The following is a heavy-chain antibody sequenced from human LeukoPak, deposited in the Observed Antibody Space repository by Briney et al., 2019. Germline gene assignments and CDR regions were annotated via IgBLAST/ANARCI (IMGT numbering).Heavy chain of an antibody. V-gene: IGHV4-39*07. Sequence: PSETLSLTCTVSGGSISSSSYYWGWIRQPPGKGLEWIGSIYYSGSTYYNPSLKSRVTISVDTSKNQFSLKLSSVTAADTAVYYCARTEWEPNTGFDPWGQGTLVTVSS. CDR3: ARTEWEPNTGFDP. D-gene: IGHD1-26*01. CDR2: IYYSGST. CDR1: GGSISSSSYY. J-gene: IGHJ5*02.